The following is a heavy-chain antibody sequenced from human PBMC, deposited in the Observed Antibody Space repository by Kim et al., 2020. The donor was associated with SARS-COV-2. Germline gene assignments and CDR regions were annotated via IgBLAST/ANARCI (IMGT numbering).Heavy chain of an antibody. V-gene: IGHV4-39*01. CDR3: ARREAAAGTFGY. CDR2: IYYSGST. J-gene: IGHJ4*02. D-gene: IGHD6-13*01. CDR1: GGSISSSSYY. Sequence: SETLSLTCTVSGGSISSSSYYWGWIRQPPGKGLEWIGSIYYSGSTYYNPSLKSRVTISVDTSKNQFSLKLSSVTAADTAVYYCARREAAAGTFGYWGQGTLVTVSS.